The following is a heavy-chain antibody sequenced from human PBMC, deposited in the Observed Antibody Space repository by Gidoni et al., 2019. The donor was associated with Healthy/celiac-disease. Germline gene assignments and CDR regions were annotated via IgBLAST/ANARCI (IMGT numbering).Heavy chain of an antibody. D-gene: IGHD6-6*01. J-gene: IGHJ4*02. CDR2: ISSSSSYI. Sequence: EVQLVESGGGLVKPGGSLRLSCAASGFTFSGYSMNWVRQAPGKGLEWFSSISSSSSYIDYADSVKGRFTISRDNAKNSLYLQMNSLRAEDTAVYYCARDREEYSSSSLDYWGQGTLVAVSS. CDR1: GFTFSGYS. V-gene: IGHV3-21*01. CDR3: ARDREEYSSSSLDY.